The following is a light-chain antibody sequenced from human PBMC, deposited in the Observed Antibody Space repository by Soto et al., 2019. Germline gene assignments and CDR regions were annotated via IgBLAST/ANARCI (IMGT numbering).Light chain of an antibody. J-gene: IGLJ2*01. CDR1: SNDVGGYDY. Sequence: QSVLTQPASVSGSPAQSITISCTGTSNDVGGYDYVSWYQQHPGKAPKLIIYDVSNRPSGVSDRFSGSKSGNAASLTISGLQAEDEADYYCSSYTSSSTVVFGGGTKLTVL. V-gene: IGLV2-14*01. CDR2: DVS. CDR3: SSYTSSSTVV.